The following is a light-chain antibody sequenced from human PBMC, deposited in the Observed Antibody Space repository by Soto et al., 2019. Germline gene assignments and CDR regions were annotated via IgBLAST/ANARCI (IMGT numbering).Light chain of an antibody. CDR2: WAS. CDR1: QSVLSSANNKNY. Sequence: DIVMTQSPDSLAVSLGERATINCKSSQSVLSSANNKNYLVWYQQKPGQPPKLLFYWASTRDSGVPDRFSGSGSGTDFTLTISSLQAEDVAVYYCQQYYSIPVTFGQGTRLEIK. V-gene: IGKV4-1*01. CDR3: QQYYSIPVT. J-gene: IGKJ5*01.